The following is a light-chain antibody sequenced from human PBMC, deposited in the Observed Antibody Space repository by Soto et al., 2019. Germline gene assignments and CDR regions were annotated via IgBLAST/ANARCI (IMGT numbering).Light chain of an antibody. CDR2: DAS. CDR3: QQRSDWPGT. J-gene: IGKJ3*01. Sequence: EIVLTQSPATLSLSPGQRATLSCRASQSVSTYLAWYHQKPGQAPRLLIYDASNRATGVPARFSGWGSGTDFTLTISSLESEDFAVYYCQQRSDWPGTFGPGTRVDIK. V-gene: IGKV3-11*01. CDR1: QSVSTY.